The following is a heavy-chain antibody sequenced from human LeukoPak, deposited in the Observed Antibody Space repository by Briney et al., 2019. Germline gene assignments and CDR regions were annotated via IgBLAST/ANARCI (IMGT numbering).Heavy chain of an antibody. CDR3: ARAMPRRGRGSDFAFDI. CDR1: GGSISSYY. V-gene: IGHV4-4*07. Sequence: PSETLSLTCTVSGGSISSYYWSWIRQPAGKGLEWIGRIYTSGSTNYNPSLKSRVTISVDTSKNQFSLKLSSVTAADTAVYYCARAMPRRGRGSDFAFDIWGQGTMVTVSS. J-gene: IGHJ3*02. D-gene: IGHD3-10*01. CDR2: IYTSGST.